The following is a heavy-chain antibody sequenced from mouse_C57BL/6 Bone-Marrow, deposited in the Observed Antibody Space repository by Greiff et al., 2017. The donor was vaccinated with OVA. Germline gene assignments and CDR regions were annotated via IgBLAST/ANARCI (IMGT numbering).Heavy chain of an antibody. Sequence: QLQQSGAELVRPGASVKLSCTASGFNIKDDYMHWVKQRPEQGLEWIGWIDPENGDTEYASKFQGKATITADTSSNTAYLQLSSLTSEDTAVYYCTLLSWYFDVWGTGTTVTVSS. V-gene: IGHV14-4*01. CDR2: IDPENGDT. CDR1: GFNIKDDY. CDR3: TLLSWYFDV. D-gene: IGHD1-1*01. J-gene: IGHJ1*03.